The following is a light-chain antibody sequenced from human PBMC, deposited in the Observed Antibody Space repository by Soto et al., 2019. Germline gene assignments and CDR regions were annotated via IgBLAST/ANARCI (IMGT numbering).Light chain of an antibody. V-gene: IGKV1-39*01. J-gene: IGKJ1*01. CDR3: QQSYSAPWT. Sequence: DIQMTQSPSSLSASVGDRVTIPCRASQSIRGYLTWYQQKPGNAPKLLIYSASTLQSGVPSRFSGSGSGTDFTLTINSLQPEDFATYFCQQSYSAPWTFGQGTKVDIK. CDR2: SAS. CDR1: QSIRGY.